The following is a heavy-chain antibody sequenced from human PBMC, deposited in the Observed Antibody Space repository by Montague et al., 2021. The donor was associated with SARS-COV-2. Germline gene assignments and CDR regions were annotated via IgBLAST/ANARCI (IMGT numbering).Heavy chain of an antibody. D-gene: IGHD3-22*01. CDR3: ALYSYESHAYYIMIH. V-gene: IGHV2-70*04. CDR1: GFSLSTSGVR. CDR2: MDWDDEK. Sequence: PALVKPTQTLTLTCTFSGFSLSTSGVRASWIRQPPGEALEWLARMDWDDEKFYSTSLKTRLSISKDTSKNQVVLTMTNMDRVDTATYYCALYSYESHAYYIMIHWGQGTLVTVSS. J-gene: IGHJ4*02.